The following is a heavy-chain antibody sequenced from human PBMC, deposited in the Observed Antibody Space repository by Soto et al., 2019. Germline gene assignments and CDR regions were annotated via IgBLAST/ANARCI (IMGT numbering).Heavy chain of an antibody. Sequence: PGGSLRLSCAASGFTFSSVWMSWVRQAPGKGLEWVASIKQEGREKWYGDSVRGRFTISRDNARNSLYLQMNSLRAEDTAVYYCARFYYDSSGYLPSPYYYYYGMDVWGQGTTVTVSS. CDR2: IKQEGREK. J-gene: IGHJ6*02. CDR1: GFTFSSVW. CDR3: ARFYYDSSGYLPSPYYYYYGMDV. V-gene: IGHV3-7*01. D-gene: IGHD3-22*01.